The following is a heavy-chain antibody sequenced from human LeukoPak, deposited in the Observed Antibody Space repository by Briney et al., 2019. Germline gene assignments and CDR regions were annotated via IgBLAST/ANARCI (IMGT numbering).Heavy chain of an antibody. CDR1: GGSISSGGYS. V-gene: IGHV4-30-2*01. CDR3: ARHLGTSFDS. J-gene: IGHJ4*02. CDR2: IYHSGST. D-gene: IGHD2-8*01. Sequence: SETLSLTCAVSGGSISSGGYSWSWIRQPPGKGLEWIGYIYHSGSTYYNPSLKSRVTLSVDMSKNQFSLGLNSVTAADTAVYYCARHLGTSFDSWGQGTLVTVSS.